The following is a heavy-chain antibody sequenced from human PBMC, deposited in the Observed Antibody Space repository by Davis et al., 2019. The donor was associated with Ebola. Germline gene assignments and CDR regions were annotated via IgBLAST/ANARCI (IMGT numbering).Heavy chain of an antibody. CDR3: AKNRRQQLVHHLDY. CDR1: GFTFSSYA. J-gene: IGHJ4*02. Sequence: GESLKISCAASGFTFSSYAMHWVRQAPGKGLEWVAVISYDGSNKYYADPVKGRFTISRDNSKNTLYLQMNSLRAEDTAVYYCAKNRRQQLVHHLDYWGQGTLVTVSS. CDR2: ISYDGSNK. V-gene: IGHV3-30-3*02. D-gene: IGHD6-13*01.